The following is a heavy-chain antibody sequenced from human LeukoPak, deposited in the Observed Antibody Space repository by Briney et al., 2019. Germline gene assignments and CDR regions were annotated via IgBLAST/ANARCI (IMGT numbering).Heavy chain of an antibody. Sequence: ASVKVSCKASGYTFTNYYIHWVRQAPGQGLEWMGWIRPNSGGTKYAPKFEGRVTMTRDTSINTAYMELSRLTSDDTAVYHCARLLSAYEDLDYWGQGTLVTVSS. CDR1: GYTFTNYY. CDR2: IRPNSGGT. V-gene: IGHV1-2*02. D-gene: IGHD5-12*01. CDR3: ARLLSAYEDLDY. J-gene: IGHJ4*02.